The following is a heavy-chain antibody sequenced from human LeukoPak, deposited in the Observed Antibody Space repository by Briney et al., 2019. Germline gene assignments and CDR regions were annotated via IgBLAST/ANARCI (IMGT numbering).Heavy chain of an antibody. D-gene: IGHD3-3*01. CDR3: ARSSPPAYYDFWNGYLDY. Sequence: ASVKVSCKASGHSFTTYYMHWVRQAPGQGLEWMGIINPTGGVTAYAQKFQGRVTMTRDTSTSTVYIALSSLRSEDTAVYYCARSSPPAYYDFWNGYLDYWGQGTLVTVSS. CDR2: INPTGGVT. V-gene: IGHV1-46*01. J-gene: IGHJ4*02. CDR1: GHSFTTYY.